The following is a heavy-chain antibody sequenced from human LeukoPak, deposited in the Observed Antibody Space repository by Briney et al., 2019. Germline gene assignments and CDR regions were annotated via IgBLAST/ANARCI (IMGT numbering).Heavy chain of an antibody. CDR3: VREDSRGAFDI. V-gene: IGHV3-11*04. CDR2: ISTSGSVT. D-gene: IGHD2-15*01. CDR1: GFTFSDSF. J-gene: IGHJ3*02. Sequence: GGSLRLSCGASGFTFSDSFMSWIRQPPGKGLEWLSYISTSGSVTDYADSVKGRFTISRDNAKKLVYLELKSLGAEDTALYYCVREDSRGAFDIWGQGTVVIVSS.